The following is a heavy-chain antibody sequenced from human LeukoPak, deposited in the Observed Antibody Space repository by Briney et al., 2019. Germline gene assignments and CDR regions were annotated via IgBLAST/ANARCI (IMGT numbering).Heavy chain of an antibody. CDR1: GYSISSGYY. CDR2: IYHSGST. J-gene: IGHJ4*02. Sequence: PSETLSLTCAVSGYSISSGYYWGWIRQPPGKGLEWIGSIYHSGSTYYNPSLKSRVTISVDTSKNQFSLKLSSVTAADTAVYYCARDRPGSGSIDYYFDYWGQGTLVTVSS. V-gene: IGHV4-38-2*02. D-gene: IGHD3-10*01. CDR3: ARDRPGSGSIDYYFDY.